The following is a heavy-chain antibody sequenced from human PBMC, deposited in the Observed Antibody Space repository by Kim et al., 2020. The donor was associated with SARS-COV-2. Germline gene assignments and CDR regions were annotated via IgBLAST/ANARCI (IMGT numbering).Heavy chain of an antibody. Sequence: GGSLRLSCAASGFTFSSYWMHWVRQAPGKGLVWFSRMDTDGSSISYADSVKGRFTISRDNAKNTLYLQMNSLRDEDTAVYYCARIGYGDYAPWGQGTLVTVSS. V-gene: IGHV3-74*01. D-gene: IGHD4-17*01. J-gene: IGHJ5*02. CDR2: MDTDGSSI. CDR3: ARIGYGDYAP. CDR1: GFTFSSYW.